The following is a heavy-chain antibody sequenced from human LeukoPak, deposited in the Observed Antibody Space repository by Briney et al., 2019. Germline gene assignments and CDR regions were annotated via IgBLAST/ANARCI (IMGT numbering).Heavy chain of an antibody. V-gene: IGHV4-4*09. J-gene: IGHJ4*02. CDR1: GGSISSYY. CDR3: ATLTTVVTAYYFGY. D-gene: IGHD4-23*01. CDR2: IYHSGST. Sequence: SESLSLTRTVSGGSISSYYWSWIRQPPGKGLEWIRYIYHSGSTDYNPSIESRVTISVDTSKSQFSLKLTSVTAADTAVYYCATLTTVVTAYYFGYWGQGTLVTVSS.